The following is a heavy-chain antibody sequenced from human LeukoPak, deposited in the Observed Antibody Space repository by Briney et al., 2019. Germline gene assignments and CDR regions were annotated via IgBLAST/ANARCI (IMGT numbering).Heavy chain of an antibody. V-gene: IGHV3-53*05. CDR1: GFTVSSNY. D-gene: IGHD2-21*02. CDR3: AKDPPRRIVVVTATPDY. Sequence: GGSLRLSCAASGFTVSSNYMSWVRQAPGKGLEWVSVIYSGGSTYYADSVKGRFTISRDNSKNTLYLQMNSLRAEDTAVYYCAKDPPRRIVVVTATPDYWGQGTLVTVSS. J-gene: IGHJ4*02. CDR2: IYSGGST.